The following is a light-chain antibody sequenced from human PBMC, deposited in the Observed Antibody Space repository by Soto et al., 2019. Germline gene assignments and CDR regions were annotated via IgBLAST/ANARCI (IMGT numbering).Light chain of an antibody. V-gene: IGKV1-5*01. Sequence: DIQVTQSPSTLSASVGDRVTITCRASQSVSRGLAWYQQKPGKAPNLLIYDASSLESGVPSRFSGSGSGTDVTLTISSLQPDDFATYYCQQYHSYSWTFGQGTKVEIK. J-gene: IGKJ1*01. CDR3: QQYHSYSWT. CDR1: QSVSRG. CDR2: DAS.